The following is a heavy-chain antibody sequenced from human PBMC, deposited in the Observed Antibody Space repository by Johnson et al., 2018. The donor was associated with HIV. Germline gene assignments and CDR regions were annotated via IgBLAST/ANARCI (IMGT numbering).Heavy chain of an antibody. V-gene: IGHV3-30*04. Sequence: QVQLVESGGGVVQPGRSLRLSCAASGFTFSSYALHWVRQAPGKGLEWVTVISYDGSNKYYADSVKGRFTISRDNSKNTLYLQMNSLRAEDTAVYYCAKELAIAVRPGGAFDIWGHGTVVTVSS. CDR3: AKELAIAVRPGGAFDI. J-gene: IGHJ3*02. CDR1: GFTFSSYA. CDR2: ISYDGSNK. D-gene: IGHD6-6*01.